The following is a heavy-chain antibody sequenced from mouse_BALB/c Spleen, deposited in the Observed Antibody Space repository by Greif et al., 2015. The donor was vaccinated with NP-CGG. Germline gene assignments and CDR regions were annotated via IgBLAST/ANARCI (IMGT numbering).Heavy chain of an antibody. CDR2: INPSTGYT. J-gene: IGHJ2*01. CDR3: ARRGDCDGFDY. Sequence: QVQLQQSGAELAKPGASVEMSCKASGYTFTSYWMHWVKQRPGQGLEWIGYINPSTGYTEYNQKFKDKATLTADKSSSTAYMQLSSLTSEDSAVYYCARRGDCDGFDYWGQGTTLTVSS. V-gene: IGHV1-7*01. CDR1: GYTFTSYW. D-gene: IGHD2-4*01.